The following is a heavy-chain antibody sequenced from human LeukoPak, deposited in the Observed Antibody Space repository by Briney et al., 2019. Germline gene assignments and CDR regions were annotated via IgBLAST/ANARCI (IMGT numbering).Heavy chain of an antibody. J-gene: IGHJ4*02. CDR1: GYIFTSYW. Sequence: GASLQISCKGSGYIFTSYWIGWVRQMPGKSLDWMGIIYPGDSDTRYSPSFQGQVTISADKSISTAYLQWSSLKASDTAMYYCARYVATIPYFDYWGQGTLVTVSS. D-gene: IGHD5-12*01. V-gene: IGHV5-51*01. CDR3: ARYVATIPYFDY. CDR2: IYPGDSDT.